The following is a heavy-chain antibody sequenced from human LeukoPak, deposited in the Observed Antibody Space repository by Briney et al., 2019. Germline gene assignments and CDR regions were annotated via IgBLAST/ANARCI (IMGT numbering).Heavy chain of an antibody. V-gene: IGHV3-30*14. CDR1: GFSLSSYD. CDR2: ISYDGYNK. CDR3: ARRGVMDV. D-gene: IGHD3-16*01. J-gene: IGHJ6*02. Sequence: GGSLRLSCAASGFSLSSYDMYWVRQVPGKGLEWLAFISYDGYNKDYADSVRGRFTISRDTSKGTLYLHLNSLKTIDTAIYYCARRGVMDVWGRGTSVTVSS.